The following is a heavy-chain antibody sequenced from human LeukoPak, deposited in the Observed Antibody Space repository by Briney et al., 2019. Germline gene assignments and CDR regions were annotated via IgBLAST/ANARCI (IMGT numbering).Heavy chain of an antibody. CDR2: FDPEDGET. J-gene: IGHJ5*02. V-gene: IGHV1-24*01. CDR1: GYTLTELS. Sequence: GASVKVSCKVSGYTLTELSMHWVRQAPGKGLEWMGGFDPEDGETIYAQKFQGRVTMTEDTSTDTAYMELSSLRSEDTAVYYCATHGRLRSRYWFDPWGQGTLVTVSS. CDR3: ATHGRLRSRYWFDP. D-gene: IGHD5-12*01.